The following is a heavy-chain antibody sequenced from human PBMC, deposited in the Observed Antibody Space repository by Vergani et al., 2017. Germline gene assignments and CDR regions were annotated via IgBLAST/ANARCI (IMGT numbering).Heavy chain of an antibody. Sequence: QVHLVHSGTEVKKPGSSVKVSCKASGDIFNNYTVTWVRQAPGQGLEWMGRIIPIIRLATSAQKFQDRVKITGDTSTTTAYMEMNNLRSEDTAVYYCARVSPGDNSGWEPFDYWGQGTLVTVSS. CDR2: IIPIIRLA. J-gene: IGHJ4*02. V-gene: IGHV1-69*02. CDR3: ARVSPGDNSGWEPFDY. CDR1: GDIFNNYT. D-gene: IGHD6-19*01.